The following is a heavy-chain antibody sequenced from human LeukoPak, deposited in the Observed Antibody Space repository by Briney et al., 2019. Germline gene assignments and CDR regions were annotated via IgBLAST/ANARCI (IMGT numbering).Heavy chain of an antibody. V-gene: IGHV4-4*07. J-gene: IGHJ4*02. Sequence: PSETLSLTCTVSGGSISSYYWSWIRQPAGKGLEWIGRIYTSGSTNYNPSLKSRVTMSVDTSKNQFSLKLSSVTAADTAVYYCASSMSYDSSGYYWYYFDYWGQGTLVTVSS. CDR1: GGSISSYY. CDR2: IYTSGST. CDR3: ASSMSYDSSGYYWYYFDY. D-gene: IGHD3-22*01.